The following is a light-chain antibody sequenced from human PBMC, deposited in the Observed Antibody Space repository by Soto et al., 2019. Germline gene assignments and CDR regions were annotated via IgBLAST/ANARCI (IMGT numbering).Light chain of an antibody. CDR2: WAS. CDR3: QQYNSYST. J-gene: IGKJ1*01. Sequence: DIVMTQSPDSLAVSLGERATINCKSSQSVLYSSNNKNYLAWYQQKPGQPPKLLIYWASTRESGVPDRFSGSGSGTEFTLTISSLQPDDFATYYCQQYNSYSTFGQGTKVDI. V-gene: IGKV4-1*01. CDR1: QSVLYSSNNKNY.